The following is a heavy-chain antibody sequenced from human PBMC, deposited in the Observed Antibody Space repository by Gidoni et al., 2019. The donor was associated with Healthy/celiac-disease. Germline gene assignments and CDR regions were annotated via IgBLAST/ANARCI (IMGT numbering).Heavy chain of an antibody. J-gene: IGHJ6*02. Sequence: QVQLVESGGGVVQPGRSLRLSCAASGFTFSSYGMHWVRQAPGKGLEWVAVIWYDGSNKYYADSVKGRFTISRDNSKNTLYLQMNSLRAEDTAVYYCARDSSEYSSSSQRYYYYYYGMDVWGQGTTVTVSS. CDR1: GFTFSSYG. D-gene: IGHD6-6*01. CDR3: ARDSSEYSSSSQRYYYYYYGMDV. V-gene: IGHV3-33*01. CDR2: IWYDGSNK.